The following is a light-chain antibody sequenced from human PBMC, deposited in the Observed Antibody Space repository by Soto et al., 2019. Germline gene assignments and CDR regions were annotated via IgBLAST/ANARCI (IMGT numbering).Light chain of an antibody. CDR2: KIS. CDR1: QSLVHSDGNTY. V-gene: IGKV2-24*01. CDR3: LQATRFTRS. J-gene: IGKJ1*01. Sequence: DIVMTQTPLSLPVTLGQPVSISCGSSQSLVHSDGNTYLSWFHQRPGQPPRLLLYKISNRFSGVPDRFSGSGAATDFTLKITRVEAEDVGVYYCLQATRFTRSFGQGTKVEIK.